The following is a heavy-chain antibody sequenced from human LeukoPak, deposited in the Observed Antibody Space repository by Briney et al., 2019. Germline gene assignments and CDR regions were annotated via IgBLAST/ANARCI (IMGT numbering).Heavy chain of an antibody. V-gene: IGHV1-2*02. CDR1: GYTFTSYG. CDR2: INPNSGGT. Sequence: ASVKVSCKASGYTFTSYGISWVRQAPGQGLEWMGWINPNSGGTNYAQKFQGRVTVTRDTSISTAYMELSRLRSDDTAVYYCAHDYYDSSGYYGRWGQGTLVTVSS. J-gene: IGHJ4*02. D-gene: IGHD3-22*01. CDR3: AHDYYDSSGYYGR.